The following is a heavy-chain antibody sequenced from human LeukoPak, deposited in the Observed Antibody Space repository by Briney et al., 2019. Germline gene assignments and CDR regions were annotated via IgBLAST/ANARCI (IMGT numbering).Heavy chain of an antibody. D-gene: IGHD2-2*01. Sequence: PSETLSLTCTVSGGSISSYYWSWIRQPAGKGLEWIGRIYTSGSTNYNPSLKSRVTMSVDTSKNQFSLKLSSVTAADTAVYYCARAPSTSCLRCAFDIWGQGTMVTVSS. V-gene: IGHV4-4*07. J-gene: IGHJ3*02. CDR3: ARAPSTSCLRCAFDI. CDR1: GGSISSYY. CDR2: IYTSGST.